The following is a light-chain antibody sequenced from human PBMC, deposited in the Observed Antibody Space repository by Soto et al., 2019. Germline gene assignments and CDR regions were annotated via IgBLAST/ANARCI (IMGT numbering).Light chain of an antibody. V-gene: IGKV1-5*01. J-gene: IGKJ1*01. CDR2: GAS. Sequence: DIQMTQSPPTLSASVGDRVTITCRASESMSNCLAWYQQKPGKAPKLLISGASSLQSGVPSRFSGSASGKEINITISSLQPDDSETYYCQQDYNYPWTFRQGTKGDI. CDR1: ESMSNC. CDR3: QQDYNYPWT.